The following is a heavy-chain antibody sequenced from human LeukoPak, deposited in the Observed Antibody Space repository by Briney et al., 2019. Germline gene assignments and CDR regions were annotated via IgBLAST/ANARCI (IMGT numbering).Heavy chain of an antibody. CDR2: ISLTGQT. J-gene: IGHJ4*02. V-gene: IGHV4-4*02. CDR1: GGSITSTNW. D-gene: IGHD1-26*01. Sequence: SGTLSLTCGVSGGSITSTNWWSWVRRSPGQGLEWIGEISLTGQTNYNPSLSGRVTMLLDESSNHLSLHLTSVTAADTATYYCSRESGAFCPFGYWGQGTLVIVPS. CDR3: SRESGAFCPFGY.